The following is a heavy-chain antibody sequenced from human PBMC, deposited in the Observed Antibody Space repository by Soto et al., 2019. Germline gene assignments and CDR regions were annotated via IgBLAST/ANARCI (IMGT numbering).Heavy chain of an antibody. V-gene: IGHV3-30*03. D-gene: IGHD5-12*01. J-gene: IGHJ4*02. CDR1: GFTFGSYG. CDR3: ARELDIPPDYYFDY. Sequence: QVRLVESGGDLVQPGRSLRLSCAASGFTFGSYGMHWVRQAPGKGLEWVAMVSYDGRHQYYADSVKGRFTISRDNFKDTLYLQMHGLTPEDTAIYFCARELDIPPDYYFDYWGQGNLVTVSS. CDR2: VSYDGRHQ.